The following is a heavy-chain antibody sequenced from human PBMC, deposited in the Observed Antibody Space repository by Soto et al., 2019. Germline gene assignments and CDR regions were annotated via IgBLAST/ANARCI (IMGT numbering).Heavy chain of an antibody. J-gene: IGHJ4*02. CDR1: GGSISSYY. V-gene: IGHV4-59*08. D-gene: IGHD6-13*01. CDR2: IYYSGST. CDR3: ASWDLAAAGNY. Sequence: QVQLQESGPGLVKPSETLSLTCTVSGGSISSYYWSWIRQPPGKGLEWIGYIYYSGSTNYNPSLKGRVTISVDTSKNQFSLKLSSVTAADTAVYYCASWDLAAAGNYWGQGTLVTVSS.